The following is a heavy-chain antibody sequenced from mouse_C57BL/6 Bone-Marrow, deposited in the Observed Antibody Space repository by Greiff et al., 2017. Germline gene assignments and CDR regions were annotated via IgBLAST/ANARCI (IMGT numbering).Heavy chain of an antibody. J-gene: IGHJ4*01. Sequence: EVKLMESGGDLVKPGGSLKLSCAASGFTFSSYGMSWVRQTPDKRLEWVATISSGGSYTYYPDSVKGRFTISRDNAKNTLYLQMSSLKSEDTAMYYCARQEPTIVTTVDYWGQGTSVTVSS. CDR2: ISSGGSYT. CDR1: GFTFSSYG. CDR3: ARQEPTIVTTVDY. V-gene: IGHV5-6*01. D-gene: IGHD2-5*01.